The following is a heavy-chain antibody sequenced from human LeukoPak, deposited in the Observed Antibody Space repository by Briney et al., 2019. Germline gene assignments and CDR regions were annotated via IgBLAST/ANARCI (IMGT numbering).Heavy chain of an antibody. J-gene: IGHJ4*02. CDR1: GGSFSGYY. CDR3: ARGNENSYGTREFDY. V-gene: IGHV4-34*01. Sequence: PSETLSLNCAVYGGSFSGYYWRWIRQPPGKGLEWIGEINHSGSTNYNPSLKSRVTISVGTSKNQFSLKLSSVTAADTAVYYCARGNENSYGTREFDYWGQGTLVTVSS. D-gene: IGHD5-18*01. CDR2: INHSGST.